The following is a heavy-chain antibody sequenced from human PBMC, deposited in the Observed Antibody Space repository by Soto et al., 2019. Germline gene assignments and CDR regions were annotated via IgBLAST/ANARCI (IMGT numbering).Heavy chain of an antibody. Sequence: LXLCCAASVFTFSSYAMSWGRQAPGKGLEWVSAISGSGGSTYYAYSVKGRFTISRDNSKNTLYLQMNSLRAEDTAVYYCAKEGRVRGVDRGYYYYGMDVRGQGTTVTVSS. J-gene: IGHJ6*02. D-gene: IGHD3-10*01. CDR1: VFTFSSYA. V-gene: IGHV3-23*01. CDR3: AKEGRVRGVDRGYYYYGMDV. CDR2: ISGSGGST.